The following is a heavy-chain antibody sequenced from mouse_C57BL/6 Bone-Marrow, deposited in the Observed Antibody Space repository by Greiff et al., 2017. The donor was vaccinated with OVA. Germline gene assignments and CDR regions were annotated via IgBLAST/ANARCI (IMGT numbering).Heavy chain of an antibody. CDR1: GYTFTSSW. CDR2: INPSNGGT. J-gene: IGHJ2*01. D-gene: IGHD2-2*01. Sequence: QVQLQQPGTALVKPGASVKLSCTASGYTFTSSWMHWVKPRPGHGLEWIGNINPSNGGTNYNAKFKSKATLTVDKSSSTAYMQLSSLTSEDSAVEYGASQRVTTGGEASYDFDYWGQGTTLTGSA. V-gene: IGHV1-53*01. CDR3: ASQRVTTGGEASYDFDY.